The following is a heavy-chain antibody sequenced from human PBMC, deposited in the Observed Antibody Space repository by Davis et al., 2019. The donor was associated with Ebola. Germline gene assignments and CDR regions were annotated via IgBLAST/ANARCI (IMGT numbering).Heavy chain of an antibody. V-gene: IGHV1-18*01. D-gene: IGHD3-9*01. Sequence: AASVQVSCKASGYTFTSYGISWVRQAPGQGLEWMGWISAYNGNTNYAQKLQGRVTMTTDTSTSTAYMELRSLRPDDTAVYYCARTDKRSYYYYGMDVWGQGTTVTVSS. CDR1: GYTFTSYG. J-gene: IGHJ6*02. CDR3: ARTDKRSYYYYGMDV. CDR2: ISAYNGNT.